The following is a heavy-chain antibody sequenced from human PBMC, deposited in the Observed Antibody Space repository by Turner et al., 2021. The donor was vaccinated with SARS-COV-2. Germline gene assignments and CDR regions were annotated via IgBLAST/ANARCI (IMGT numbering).Heavy chain of an antibody. D-gene: IGHD3-10*01. V-gene: IGHV3-21*02. CDR2: ITSSSSYI. CDR3: ARDPITVIRGPHIGHNWFDP. Sequence: EVQLVESGGGLVKPGGSLRLSCAASGFTFSNSSMSWVRQAPGKGLEWVSSITSSSSYIYYADSVKGRFTISRDNAKNSLYLQMNSLGAEDTAVYYCARDPITVIRGPHIGHNWFDPWGQGTLVTVSS. J-gene: IGHJ5*02. CDR1: GFTFSNSS.